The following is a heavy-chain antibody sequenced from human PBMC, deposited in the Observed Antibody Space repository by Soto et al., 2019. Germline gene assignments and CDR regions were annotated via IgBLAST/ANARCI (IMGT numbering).Heavy chain of an antibody. J-gene: IGHJ4*02. V-gene: IGHV3-9*01. CDR3: ATTSSMILLVSHFDY. D-gene: IGHD3-22*01. Sequence: SLRLSCAASGFIFNDYAMHWVRQAPGKGLEWVSGINWNSGSIGYADSVKGRFTISRDNAKNSLYLQMNSLSAEDTALYYCATTSSMILLVSHFDYWGQGTLVTVSS. CDR2: INWNSGSI. CDR1: GFIFNDYA.